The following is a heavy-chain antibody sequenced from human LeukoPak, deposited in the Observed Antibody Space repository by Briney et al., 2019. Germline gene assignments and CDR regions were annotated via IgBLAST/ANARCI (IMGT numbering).Heavy chain of an antibody. D-gene: IGHD3-9*01. Sequence: ASVKFSCKASGYTFTSYDINWVRQATGQGLEWMGWMNPNSGNTGYAQKFQGRVTMTRNTSISTAYMELSSLRSEDTAVYYCARAIRLRYFDWLSFGRNWFDPWGQGTLVTVSS. CDR1: GYTFTSYD. J-gene: IGHJ5*02. V-gene: IGHV1-8*01. CDR2: MNPNSGNT. CDR3: ARAIRLRYFDWLSFGRNWFDP.